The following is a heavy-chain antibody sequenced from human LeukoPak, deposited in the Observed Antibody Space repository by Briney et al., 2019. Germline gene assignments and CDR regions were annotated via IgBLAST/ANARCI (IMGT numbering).Heavy chain of an antibody. CDR1: GFTFSTYS. CDR3: ARDLDDSSLDY. CDR2: ITSSSSYI. J-gene: IGHJ4*02. V-gene: IGHV3-21*01. D-gene: IGHD3/OR15-3a*01. Sequence: PGGSLRLSCATSGFTFSTYSMNWVRQAPGKGLEWVSSITSSSSYIYYADSVKGRFTISRDNAKNSLYLQMNSLRAEDTAVYYCARDLDDSSLDYWGQGTLVTVSS.